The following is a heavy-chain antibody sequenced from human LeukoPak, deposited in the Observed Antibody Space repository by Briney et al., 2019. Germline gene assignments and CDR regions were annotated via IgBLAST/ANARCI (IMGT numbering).Heavy chain of an antibody. CDR1: GYTFTSYG. CDR2: ISAYNGNT. Sequence: ASVKVSCKASGYTFTSYGISWVRQAPGQGLEWMGWISAYNGNTNYAQKLQGRATMTTDTSTNTAYMELRSLRSDDTAVYYCARDCSGGSCYLYFDYWGQGTLVTVSS. J-gene: IGHJ4*02. CDR3: ARDCSGGSCYLYFDY. V-gene: IGHV1-18*01. D-gene: IGHD2-15*01.